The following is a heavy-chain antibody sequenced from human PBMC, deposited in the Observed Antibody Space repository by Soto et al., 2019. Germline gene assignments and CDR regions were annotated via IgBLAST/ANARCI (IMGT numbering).Heavy chain of an antibody. CDR2: ISSSSSTI. CDR3: ARGKEQWLNWFDP. CDR1: GFTFSSYS. D-gene: IGHD6-19*01. J-gene: IGHJ5*02. Sequence: EVQLVESGGGLVQPGGSLRLSCAASGFTFSSYSMNWVRHAPGKGLEWVSYISSSSSTIYYADSVKGRFTISRDNAKNSLYLQMNSLRDEDTAVYYCARGKEQWLNWFDPWGQGTLVAVSS. V-gene: IGHV3-48*02.